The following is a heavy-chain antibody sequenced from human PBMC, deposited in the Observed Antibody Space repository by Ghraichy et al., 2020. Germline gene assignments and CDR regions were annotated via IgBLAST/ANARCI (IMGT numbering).Heavy chain of an antibody. CDR2: TSYDGSNK. J-gene: IGHJ6*02. Sequence: GESLNISCAASGFTFSRYGMHWVRQAPGKGLEWVAVTSYDGSNKIYTDSVKGRLTISRDNSKNMLYLQMNSLRAEDTAVYYWAKERDSSGYYSFRGDYYGMDVWGQGTTVTVSS. CDR3: AKERDSSGYYSFRGDYYGMDV. V-gene: IGHV3-30*18. D-gene: IGHD3-22*01. CDR1: GFTFSRYG.